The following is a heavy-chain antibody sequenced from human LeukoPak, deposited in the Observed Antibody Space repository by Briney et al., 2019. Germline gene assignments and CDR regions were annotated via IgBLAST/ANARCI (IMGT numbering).Heavy chain of an antibody. J-gene: IGHJ5*02. CDR3: ARSHTQIGYCGGGRCYPTVWGFDP. CDR1: RYTFTSYD. CDR2: LYPNNYKT. V-gene: IGHV1-8*01. Sequence: RASVKVSCKASRYTFTSYDINWVRQPAGQGLEWMGWLYPNNYKTSNAQKFQGRITMTKNTSMNTAYMALSSLRSEYMAVYYCARSHTQIGYCGGGRCYPTVWGFDPWGQGTLVTVSS. D-gene: IGHD2-15*01.